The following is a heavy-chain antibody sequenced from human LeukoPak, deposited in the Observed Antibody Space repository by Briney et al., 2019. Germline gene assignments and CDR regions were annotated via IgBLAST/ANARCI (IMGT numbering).Heavy chain of an antibody. V-gene: IGHV4-4*09. CDR1: RGSISGSIRSHY. D-gene: IGHD1-26*01. CDR3: ARIPLGFSGAYYFDS. Sequence: SETLSLTCTVSRGSISGSIRSHYWSWLRQPPGKGLEWIGYVASSGSTNDNPSLRSRVTISADTSKNQFFLNLSSVSAADTAVYYCARIPLGFSGAYYFDSWGQGTLVTVS. J-gene: IGHJ4*02. CDR2: VASSGST.